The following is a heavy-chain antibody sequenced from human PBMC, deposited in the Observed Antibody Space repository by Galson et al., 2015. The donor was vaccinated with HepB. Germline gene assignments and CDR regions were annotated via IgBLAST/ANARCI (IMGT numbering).Heavy chain of an antibody. Sequence: SLRLSYAASGFSFRSHAMHWVRQAPGKGLEWVTVISYDGSNKYYADSVKGRFTISRDNSKNMLYLEINSLRAEDAAVYYCAREVVVVAVPDYWGQGTLVTVSS. J-gene: IGHJ4*02. D-gene: IGHD2-15*01. CDR2: ISYDGSNK. V-gene: IGHV3-30-3*01. CDR1: GFSFRSHA. CDR3: AREVVVVAVPDY.